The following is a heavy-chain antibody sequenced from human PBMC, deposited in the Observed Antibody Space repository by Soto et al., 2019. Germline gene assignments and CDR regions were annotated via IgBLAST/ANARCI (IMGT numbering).Heavy chain of an antibody. J-gene: IGHJ6*03. V-gene: IGHV1-69*02. D-gene: IGHD2-15*01. CDR1: GGTFSSYT. CDR2: IIPILGIA. CDR3: ATSPDCSGGSCYRYYYYMDV. Sequence: QVQLVQSGAEVKKPGSSVKVSCKASGGTFSSYTISWVRQAPGQGLEWMGRIIPILGIANYAQKFQGRVTITADKSTSTAYKELSSLRSEDTAVYYCATSPDCSGGSCYRYYYYMDVWGKGTTVTVSS.